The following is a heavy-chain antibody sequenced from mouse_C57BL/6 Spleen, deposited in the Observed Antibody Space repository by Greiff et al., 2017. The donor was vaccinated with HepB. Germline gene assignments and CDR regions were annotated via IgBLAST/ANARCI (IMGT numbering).Heavy chain of an antibody. CDR3: TGSSYTYYAMDY. Sequence: EVKLVESGAELVRPGASVKLSCTASGFNIKDDYMHWVKQRPEQGLEWIGWIDPENGDTEYASKFQGKATITADTSSNTAYLQLSSLTSEDTAVYYCTGSSYTYYAMDYWGQGTSVTVSS. D-gene: IGHD1-1*01. CDR1: GFNIKDDY. J-gene: IGHJ4*01. CDR2: IDPENGDT. V-gene: IGHV14-4*01.